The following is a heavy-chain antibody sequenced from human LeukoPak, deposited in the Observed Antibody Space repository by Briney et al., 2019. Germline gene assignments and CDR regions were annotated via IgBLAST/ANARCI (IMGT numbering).Heavy chain of an antibody. CDR1: GGSFSGYY. V-gene: IGHV4-34*01. D-gene: IGHD2-15*01. CDR3: AREWENIVVVAARRINWFDP. J-gene: IGHJ5*02. CDR2: INHSGST. Sequence: PSETLSLTCAVYGGSFSGYYWSWIRQPPGKGLEWIGEINHSGSTNYNPSLKSRVTISVDTSKNQFSLKLSSVTAADTAVYYCAREWENIVVVAARRINWFDPWGQGTLVTVSS.